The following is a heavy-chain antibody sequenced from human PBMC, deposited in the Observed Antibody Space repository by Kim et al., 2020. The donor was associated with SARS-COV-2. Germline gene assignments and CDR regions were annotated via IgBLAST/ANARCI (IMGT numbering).Heavy chain of an antibody. V-gene: IGHV4-39*01. CDR3: ASRSSPSRYYYGLDV. J-gene: IGHJ6*01. CDR2: IYYSGST. CDR1: GGSISSSSYY. D-gene: IGHD2-2*01. Sequence: SETLSLTCTVSGGSISSSSYYWGWIRQPPGKGLEWIRSIYYSGSTYYNPTLKSRVTISVDTSKNQFSLKLSSVTAADTDVYYCASRSSPSRYYYGLDVWG.